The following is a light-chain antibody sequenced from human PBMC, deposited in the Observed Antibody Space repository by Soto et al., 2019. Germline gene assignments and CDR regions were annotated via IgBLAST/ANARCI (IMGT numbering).Light chain of an antibody. V-gene: IGLV7-46*01. Sequence: QAVVTQEPSLTVSPGGTVTLTRGSSTGAVTSGHYPSWFQQKPGQAPKTLIYGTTNKQSWTAARFSGSLLGGKAALTLSGAQPEDEADYYCLVSYTSGRPVFGGGTKLTVL. J-gene: IGLJ2*01. CDR2: GTT. CDR3: LVSYTSGRPV. CDR1: TGAVTSGHY.